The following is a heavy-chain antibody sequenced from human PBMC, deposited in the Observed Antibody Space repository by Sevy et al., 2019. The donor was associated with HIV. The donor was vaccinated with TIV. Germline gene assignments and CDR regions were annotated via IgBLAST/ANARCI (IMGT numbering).Heavy chain of an antibody. CDR2: IYPGDSDT. CDR1: GYSFTRYW. CDR3: ARTPQTPTYYHGSGSYSFDY. Sequence: GGSLRLSCKGSGYSFTRYWIGWVRQMPGKGLEWMGIIYPGDSDTRYSPSFQGQVTISADKSISTAYLQWSSLKASDTAMYYCARTPQTPTYYHGSGSYSFDYWGQGTRVTVSS. D-gene: IGHD3-10*01. V-gene: IGHV5-51*01. J-gene: IGHJ4*02.